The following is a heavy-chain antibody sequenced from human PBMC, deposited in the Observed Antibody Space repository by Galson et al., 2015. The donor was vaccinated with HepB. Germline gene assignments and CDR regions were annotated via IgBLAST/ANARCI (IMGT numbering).Heavy chain of an antibody. CDR1: GYTFTGYY. D-gene: IGHD6-13*01. CDR2: INPNSGGT. V-gene: IGHV1-2*04. Sequence: SVKVSCKASGYTFTGYYMHWVRQAPGQGLEWMGWINPNSGGTNYAQKFQGWVTMTRDTSISTAYMELSRLRSDDTAVYYCARASMDSSSWQFQPYYYYYGMDVWGQGTTVTVSS. CDR3: ARASMDSSSWQFQPYYYYYGMDV. J-gene: IGHJ6*02.